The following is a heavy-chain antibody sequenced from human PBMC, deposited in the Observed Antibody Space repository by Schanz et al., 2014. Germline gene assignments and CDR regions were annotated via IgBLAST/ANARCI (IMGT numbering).Heavy chain of an antibody. CDR1: GFTFSSYA. CDR3: AKSQGSSFDS. J-gene: IGHJ4*02. Sequence: EMQLLESGGGLIQPGGSLRLSCAASGFTFSSYAMSWVRQAPGKGLEWVSSFNDGGVNKYYADSVKGRFTISSDNSKSTLYLQMSSLRAEDTAVYYCAKSQGSSFDSWGQGTLVTVSS. V-gene: IGHV3-23*01. CDR2: FNDGGVNK. D-gene: IGHD6-13*01.